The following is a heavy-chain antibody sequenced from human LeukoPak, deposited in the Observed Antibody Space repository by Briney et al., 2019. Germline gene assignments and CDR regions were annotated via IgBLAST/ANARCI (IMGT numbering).Heavy chain of an antibody. J-gene: IGHJ3*02. D-gene: IGHD3-22*01. Sequence: GGTLRLSCAASGFTFSSYGMNWVRQAPGKGLEWVSYISSSGSTIYYADSVKGRFTISRDNAKNSLYLQMNSLRAEDTAVYYCARDSYYYDSSGYYYDAFDIWGQGTMVTVSS. V-gene: IGHV3-48*04. CDR1: GFTFSSYG. CDR3: ARDSYYYDSSGYYYDAFDI. CDR2: ISSSGSTI.